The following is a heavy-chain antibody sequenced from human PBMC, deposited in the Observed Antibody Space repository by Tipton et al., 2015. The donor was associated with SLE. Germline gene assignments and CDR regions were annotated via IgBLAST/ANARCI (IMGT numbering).Heavy chain of an antibody. J-gene: IGHJ4*02. CDR2: ISGSGGST. Sequence: SLRLSCAASGFTFSSYAMSWVRQAPGKGLEWVSAISGSGGSTYYADSVKGRFTISRDNAKNSLYLQMNSLRAEDTAVYYCARGLYGSGMGYWGQGTLVTVSS. V-gene: IGHV3-23*01. D-gene: IGHD3-10*01. CDR1: GFTFSSYA. CDR3: ARGLYGSGMGY.